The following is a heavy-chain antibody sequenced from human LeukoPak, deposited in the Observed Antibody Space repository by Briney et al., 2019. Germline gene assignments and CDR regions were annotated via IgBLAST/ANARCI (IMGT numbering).Heavy chain of an antibody. D-gene: IGHD3-22*01. V-gene: IGHV3-23*01. CDR3: AKSVEWLLLLPNY. CDR2: ISGSGGST. J-gene: IGHJ4*02. CDR1: GFTFSSYG. Sequence: PGGSLRLSCAASGFTFSSYGMSWVRQAPGKGLEWVSAISGSGGSTYYADSVKGRFTISRDNPKNTLYLQMNSLRAEDTAVYYCAKSVEWLLLLPNYWGQGTLVTVSS.